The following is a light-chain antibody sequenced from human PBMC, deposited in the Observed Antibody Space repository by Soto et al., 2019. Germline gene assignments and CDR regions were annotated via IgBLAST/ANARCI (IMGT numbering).Light chain of an antibody. Sequence: EIILTQSPATLSLSPGERASLSCRASQSVTTYLAWYQQKPGQAPRLLIYDASNRAAGIPARFSGSGSGEDFTLTISSLEPEDFAVYYCQQYGSSPITFGQGTRLEIK. CDR1: QSVTTY. J-gene: IGKJ5*01. V-gene: IGKV3-11*01. CDR3: QQYGSSPIT. CDR2: DAS.